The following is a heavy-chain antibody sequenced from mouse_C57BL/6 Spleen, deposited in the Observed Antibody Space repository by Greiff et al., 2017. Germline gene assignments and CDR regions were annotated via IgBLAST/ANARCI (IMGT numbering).Heavy chain of an antibody. D-gene: IGHD2-1*01. CDR1: GYTFTEYT. CDR3: AGHEARSLYYGNPWFAY. V-gene: IGHV1-62-2*01. J-gene: IGHJ3*01. Sequence: QVQLKQSGAELVKPGASVKLSCKASGYTFTEYTIHWVKQRSGQGLEWIGWFDPGSGGIKYNEKFKDKATLTADKSSSPAYLQLSRLTSGGSAVYFCAGHEARSLYYGNPWFAYWGQGTLVTVSA. CDR2: FDPGSGGI.